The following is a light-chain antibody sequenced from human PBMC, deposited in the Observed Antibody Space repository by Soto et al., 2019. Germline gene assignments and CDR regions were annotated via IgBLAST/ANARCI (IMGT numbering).Light chain of an antibody. Sequence: DIQMTQSPSSLSASVGDRVTITCRASQSISSYLNWYQQKPGKAPKLLIYAASSLQSGVPSRFSGSGSGTDFNLTISRLEPEDFAVYYCQLYGNSPRTSGQGTKVDIK. V-gene: IGKV1-39*02. CDR3: QLYGNSPRT. J-gene: IGKJ1*01. CDR1: QSISSY. CDR2: AAS.